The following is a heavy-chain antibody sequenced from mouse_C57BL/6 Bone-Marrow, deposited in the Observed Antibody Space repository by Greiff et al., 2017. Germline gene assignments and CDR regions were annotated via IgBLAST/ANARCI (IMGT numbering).Heavy chain of an antibody. Sequence: VQLQQPGAELVKPGASVTLSCKASGYTFTSYWMHWVKQRPGQGLEWIGMIHPTSGSTNYNEKFKSKATLTVDKSSSTAYMQLSSLTSEDSAVYYCARFAYPWYFDVWGTGTTVTVSS. CDR3: ARFAYPWYFDV. CDR1: GYTFTSYW. J-gene: IGHJ1*03. CDR2: IHPTSGST. V-gene: IGHV1-64*01.